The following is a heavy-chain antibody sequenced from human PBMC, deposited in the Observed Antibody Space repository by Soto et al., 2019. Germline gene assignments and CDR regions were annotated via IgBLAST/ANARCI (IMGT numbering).Heavy chain of an antibody. J-gene: IGHJ6*01. CDR2: INPNSGGT. D-gene: IGHD2-15*01. V-gene: IGHV1-2*04. CDR1: GYTFTGYY. Sequence: GASVKVSCKASGYTFTGYYMHWVRQAPGQGLEWMGWINPNSGGTNYAQKFQGWVTMTRDTSISTAYMELSRLRSDDTAMYYCARPKVTGRWYYGMDVWGQGTTVTVSS. CDR3: ARPKVTGRWYYGMDV.